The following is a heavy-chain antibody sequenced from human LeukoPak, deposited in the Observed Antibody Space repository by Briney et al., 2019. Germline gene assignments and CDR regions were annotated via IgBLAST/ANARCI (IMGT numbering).Heavy chain of an antibody. Sequence: PSETLSLTCTVSGGSISSGRYYWGWIRQSPVKGLEWIGSISYSGTTYYNPSLKSRVTISVDTSKNQFSLKLSSVTAADTAVYYCARGRFRGSGWSRVYFDYWGQGTLVTVSS. D-gene: IGHD6-19*01. V-gene: IGHV4-39*07. CDR1: GGSISSGRYY. J-gene: IGHJ4*02. CDR2: ISYSGTT. CDR3: ARGRFRGSGWSRVYFDY.